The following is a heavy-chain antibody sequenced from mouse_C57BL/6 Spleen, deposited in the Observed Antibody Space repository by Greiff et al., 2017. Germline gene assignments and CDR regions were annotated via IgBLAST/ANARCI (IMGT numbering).Heavy chain of an antibody. V-gene: IGHV1-69*01. CDR3: ARSDGSSYVGAMDY. Sequence: LQPGAALVMPGASVKLSCKASGYTFTSYWMHWVKQRPGQGLEWIGEIDPSDSYTNYNQKFKGKSTLTVDKSSSTAYMQLSSLTSEDSAVYYCARSDGSSYVGAMDYWGQGTSVTVSS. CDR1: GYTFTSYW. D-gene: IGHD1-1*01. CDR2: IDPSDSYT. J-gene: IGHJ4*01.